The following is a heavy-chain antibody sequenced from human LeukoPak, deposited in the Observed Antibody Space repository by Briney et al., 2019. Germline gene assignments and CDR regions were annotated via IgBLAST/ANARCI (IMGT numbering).Heavy chain of an antibody. CDR1: GFTFSSIA. CDR3: AKKVAKYYYDSSGPCIDY. D-gene: IGHD3-22*01. V-gene: IGHV3-30*18. Sequence: PGGSLRLSCAASGFTFSSIAMTWVRQAPGKGLEWVAVISYDGSNKYYADSVKGRFTISRDNSKNTLYLQMNSLRAEDTAVYYCAKKVAKYYYDSSGPCIDYWGQGTLVTVSS. J-gene: IGHJ4*02. CDR2: ISYDGSNK.